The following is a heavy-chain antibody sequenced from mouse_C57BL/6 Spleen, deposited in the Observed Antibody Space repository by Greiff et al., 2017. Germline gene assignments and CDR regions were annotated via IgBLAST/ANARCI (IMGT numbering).Heavy chain of an antibody. V-gene: IGHV1-18*01. D-gene: IGHD1-1*01. CDR1: GYTFTDYN. Sequence: EVKLMESGPELVKPGASVKIPCKASGYTFTDYNMDWVKQSHGKSLEWIGDINPNNGGTIYNQKFKGKATLTVDKSSSTAYMELRSLTSEDTAVYYCARSGYYYGSSYFDYWGQGTTLTVSS. J-gene: IGHJ2*01. CDR2: INPNNGGT. CDR3: ARSGYYYGSSYFDY.